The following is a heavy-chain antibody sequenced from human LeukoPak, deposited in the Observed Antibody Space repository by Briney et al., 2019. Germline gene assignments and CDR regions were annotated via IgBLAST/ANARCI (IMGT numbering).Heavy chain of an antibody. J-gene: IGHJ1*01. V-gene: IGHV3-7*01. CDR3: ARDSVVPAARKYFQH. CDR2: IKQDGSEK. CDR1: GFTFSSYW. D-gene: IGHD2-2*01. Sequence: GGSLRLSCAASGFTFSSYWMSWVRQAPGKGLEWVANIKQDGSEKYYVDSVKGRFTISRDNAKNSLYLQMNSLRAEDTAVYYCARDSVVPAARKYFQHWGQGTLVTVSS.